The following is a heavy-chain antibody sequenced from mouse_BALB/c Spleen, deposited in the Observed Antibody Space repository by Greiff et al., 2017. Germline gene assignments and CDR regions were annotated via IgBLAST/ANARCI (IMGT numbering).Heavy chain of an antibody. D-gene: IGHD2-14*01. CDR2: ISSGSSTI. CDR1: GFTFSSFG. J-gene: IGHJ3*01. Sequence: EVKLVESGGGLVQPGGSRKLSCAASGFTFSSFGMHWVRQAPEKGLEWVAYISSGSSTIYYADTVKGRFTISRDNPKNTLFLQMTSLRSEDTAMYYCARDRYDERFAYWGQGTLVTVSA. CDR3: ARDRYDERFAY. V-gene: IGHV5-17*02.